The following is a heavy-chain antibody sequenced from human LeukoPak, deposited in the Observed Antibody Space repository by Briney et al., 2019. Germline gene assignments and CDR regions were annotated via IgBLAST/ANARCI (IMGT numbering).Heavy chain of an antibody. D-gene: IGHD3-22*01. V-gene: IGHV3-30*18. Sequence: PGRSLRLSCAASGFTFSSYGMHWVRQAPGKGLEWVAVISYDGSNKYYADSVKGRFTISRDNSKNTLYLQMNSLRAEDTAVYYCAKIVRFGSSGYYYYYYYGMDVWGQGTTVTVSS. CDR2: ISYDGSNK. J-gene: IGHJ6*02. CDR3: AKIVRFGSSGYYYYYYYGMDV. CDR1: GFTFSSYG.